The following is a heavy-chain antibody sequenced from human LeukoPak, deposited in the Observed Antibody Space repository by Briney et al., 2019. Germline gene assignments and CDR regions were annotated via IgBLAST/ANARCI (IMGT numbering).Heavy chain of an antibody. CDR1: GFTFKNYW. Sequence: GGSLRLSCAASGFTFKNYWMHWVRQAPGEGLVWVARIKADGTYTSYADSVKGRFIISRDNSKNTLYLQMNSLRAEDTAVYYCAKDVFSVATGGHFDYWGQGTLVTVSS. CDR2: IKADGTYT. CDR3: AKDVFSVATGGHFDY. J-gene: IGHJ4*02. D-gene: IGHD5-12*01. V-gene: IGHV3-74*01.